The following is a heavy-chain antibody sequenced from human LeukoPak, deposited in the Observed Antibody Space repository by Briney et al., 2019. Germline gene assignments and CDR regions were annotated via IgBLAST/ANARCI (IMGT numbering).Heavy chain of an antibody. CDR3: ARGGETATGPFDY. Sequence: GGSLRLSCAASGFTVRTSYMSWVRHAPGKGLEWVSVLYSGGATHYADSVQGRFTISRDNSKNTLYLQMNSLRVEDTAIYYCARGGETATGPFDYWGQGTQVTVSS. D-gene: IGHD5-24*01. J-gene: IGHJ4*02. CDR1: GFTVRTSY. CDR2: LYSGGAT. V-gene: IGHV3-53*01.